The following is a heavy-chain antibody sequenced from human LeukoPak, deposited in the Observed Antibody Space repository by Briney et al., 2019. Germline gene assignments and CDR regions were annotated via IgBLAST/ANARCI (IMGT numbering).Heavy chain of an antibody. D-gene: IGHD3-16*01. J-gene: IGHJ1*01. CDR3: AKDDDWGRYKH. CDR2: ISDSGNT. CDR1: GFTFSSYA. V-gene: IGHV3-23*01. Sequence: PGGSLRLSCAASGFTFSSYAMSWVRQAPGKGLEWVSAISDSGNTYHADSVKGRFTISRDNSKNTQSLQMNSLRAEDTAVYYCAKDDDWGRYKHWGQGTLVTVSS.